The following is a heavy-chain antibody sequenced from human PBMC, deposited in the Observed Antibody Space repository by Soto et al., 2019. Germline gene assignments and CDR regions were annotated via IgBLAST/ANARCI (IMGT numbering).Heavy chain of an antibody. Sequence: ASVKVSCKASGYTFTGYYMHWVRQAPGQGLEWMGWINPNSGGTNYAQKFQGWVTMTRDTSISTAYMELSRLRSDDTAVYYCARCSLYSNYYYGMDVWGQGTTVTVSS. CDR2: INPNSGGT. D-gene: IGHD4-4*01. CDR1: GYTFTGYY. V-gene: IGHV1-2*04. CDR3: ARCSLYSNYYYGMDV. J-gene: IGHJ6*02.